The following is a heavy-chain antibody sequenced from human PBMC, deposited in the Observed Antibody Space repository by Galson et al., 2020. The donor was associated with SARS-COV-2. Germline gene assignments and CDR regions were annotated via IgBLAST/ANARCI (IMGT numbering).Heavy chain of an antibody. V-gene: IGHV1-58*01. J-gene: IGHJ6*02. CDR1: GFTFTSSA. CDR3: AADPGHDSSGYYYIGYYYYYGMDV. D-gene: IGHD3-22*01. Sequence: SVKVSCKASGFTFTSSAVQWVRQARGQRLEWIGWIVVGSGNTNYAQKFQERVTITRDMSTSTAYMELSSLRSEDTAVYYCAADPGHDSSGYYYIGYYYYYGMDVWGQGTTVTVSS. CDR2: IVVGSGNT.